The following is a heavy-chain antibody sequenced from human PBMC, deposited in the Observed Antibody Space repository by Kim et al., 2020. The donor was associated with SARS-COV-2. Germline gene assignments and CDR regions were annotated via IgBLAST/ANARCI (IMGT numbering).Heavy chain of an antibody. J-gene: IGHJ6*02. Sequence: KGRFTISRDNAKNTLYMQMNSLRTEDTAVYYCAKDLAAVVGWGDYYGRDVWGQGTTVTGSS. D-gene: IGHD6-19*01. CDR3: AKDLAAVVGWGDYYGRDV. V-gene: IGHV3-30*02.